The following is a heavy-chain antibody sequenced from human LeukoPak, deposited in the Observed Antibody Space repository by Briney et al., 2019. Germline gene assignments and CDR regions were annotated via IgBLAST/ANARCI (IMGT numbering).Heavy chain of an antibody. CDR1: GGSFSGYY. J-gene: IGHJ4*02. V-gene: IGHV4-34*01. CDR2: INHSGST. D-gene: IGHD1-26*01. CDR3: AGGGSLPDY. Sequence: PSETLSLTCAVYGGSFSGYYWSWIRQPPGKGLEWIGEINHSGSTNYNPSLKSRVTISVDTSKNQFSLKLSSVTAADTAVYYCAGGGSLPDYWGQGTLVTVSS.